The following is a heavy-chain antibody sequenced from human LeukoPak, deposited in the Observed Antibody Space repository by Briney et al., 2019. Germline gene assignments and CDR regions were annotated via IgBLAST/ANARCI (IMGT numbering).Heavy chain of an antibody. J-gene: IGHJ6*04. Sequence: SETLSLTCTVSGGSISSSSYYWGWIRQPPGKGLEWIGSIYYTGNTYYNPSLKSRVTISVDTSKNQFSLKLSSVTAADTAVYFCARKPGSGSYCLDVWGKGTTVIVSS. CDR3: ARKPGSGSYCLDV. CDR2: IYYTGNT. V-gene: IGHV4-39*01. D-gene: IGHD3-10*01. CDR1: GGSISSSSYY.